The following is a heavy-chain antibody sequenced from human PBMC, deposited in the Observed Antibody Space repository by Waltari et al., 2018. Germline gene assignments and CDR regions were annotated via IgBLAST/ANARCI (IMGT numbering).Heavy chain of an antibody. CDR3: ARGVSGYSSYFDY. V-gene: IGHV3-49*03. D-gene: IGHD3-22*01. CDR1: GFLFGVSA. J-gene: IGHJ4*02. Sequence: VQLLESGGGLVQPGRSLRLYCTASGFLFGVSATSWFRRAPGKGLEWVGFIRGTPYGGTTEYAASVKGRFIISRDDSKAIAHLQLSSLKTEDTAVYYCARGVSGYSSYFDYWGQGTLVTVSS. CDR2: IRGTPYGGTT.